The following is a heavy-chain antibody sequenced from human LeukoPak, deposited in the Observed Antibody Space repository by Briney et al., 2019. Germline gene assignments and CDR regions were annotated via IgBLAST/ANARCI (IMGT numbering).Heavy chain of an antibody. Sequence: GGSLRLSCAASGFTVSSNYMSWVRQAPGKGLEWVSVIYSGGSTYYADSVKGRFTISRDNSKNTLYLQMNSLRAEDTAVYYCAKGGVAGRSPPPYYFDYWGQGTLVTVSS. D-gene: IGHD6-19*01. CDR1: GFTVSSNY. V-gene: IGHV3-53*01. CDR3: AKGGVAGRSPPPYYFDY. J-gene: IGHJ4*02. CDR2: IYSGGST.